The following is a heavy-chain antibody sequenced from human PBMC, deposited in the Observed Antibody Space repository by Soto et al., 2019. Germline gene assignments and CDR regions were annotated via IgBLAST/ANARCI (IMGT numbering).Heavy chain of an antibody. V-gene: IGHV5-51*01. Sequence: PGESLKISCMGSGYSFTSYWIGWVLQMPGKGLEWMGIIYPGDSDTRYSPSFQGQVTISADKSISTAYLQWSSLKASDTAMYYCARGVGATFPNLAYWGQGTLVTVSS. CDR1: GYSFTSYW. CDR3: ARGVGATFPNLAY. J-gene: IGHJ4*02. CDR2: IYPGDSDT. D-gene: IGHD1-26*01.